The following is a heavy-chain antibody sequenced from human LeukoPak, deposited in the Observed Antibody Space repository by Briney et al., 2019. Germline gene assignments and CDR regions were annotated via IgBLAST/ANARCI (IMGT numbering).Heavy chain of an antibody. Sequence: PGGSLRLSCSASVFTFSSYAMSWVRQAPGKGLEWVSAITGSSSSTYYADSVKGRFTISRDNSKNTLYLQMNSLRAEDTAVYYCAGSVVPPAIMAFDIWGQGTMVTVSS. CDR3: AGSVVPPAIMAFDI. CDR2: ITGSSSST. V-gene: IGHV3-23*01. D-gene: IGHD2-2*01. CDR1: VFTFSSYA. J-gene: IGHJ3*02.